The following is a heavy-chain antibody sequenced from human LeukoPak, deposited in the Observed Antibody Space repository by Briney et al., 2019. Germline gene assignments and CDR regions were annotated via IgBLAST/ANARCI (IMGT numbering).Heavy chain of an antibody. CDR2: IWSDGTNR. D-gene: IGHD4-11*01. J-gene: IGHJ4*02. CDR1: GFIFNRYA. Sequence: GTSLRLSCEASGFIFNRYALHWVRQAPHKGLEWVAVIWSDGTNRYYADSVKGRFSIFRDDSQKRVFLQMNSLRAEDTAVYYCVRDAQRGFDYSNSLQYWGQGALVTVSS. CDR3: VRDAQRGFDYSNSLQY. V-gene: IGHV3-33*01.